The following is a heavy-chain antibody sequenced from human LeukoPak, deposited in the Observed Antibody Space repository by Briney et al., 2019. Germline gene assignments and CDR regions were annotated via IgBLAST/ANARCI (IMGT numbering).Heavy chain of an antibody. CDR2: IIPIFGTA. D-gene: IGHD3-22*01. J-gene: IGHJ4*02. CDR1: GGTFSSYA. CDR3: ATQTYYYDSSGYYSFDY. Sequence: SVKVSCKASGGTFSSYATSWVRQAPGQGLEWMGGIIPIFGTANYAQKFQGRVTITTDESTSTAYMELSSLRSEDTAVYYCATQTYYYDSSGYYSFDYWGQGTLVTVSS. V-gene: IGHV1-69*05.